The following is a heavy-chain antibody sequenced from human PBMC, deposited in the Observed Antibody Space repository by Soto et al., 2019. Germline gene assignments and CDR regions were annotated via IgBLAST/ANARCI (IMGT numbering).Heavy chain of an antibody. V-gene: IGHV3-73*01. D-gene: IGHD6-19*01. CDR1: GFTFSGSA. CDR2: IRSKANSYAT. Sequence: PGGSLRLSCAASGFTFSGSAMHWVRQASGKGLEWVGRIRSKANSYATAYAASVKGRFTISRDDSKNTAYLQMNSLKTEDTAVYYCTRKIAVAGPYYYYYYYMDVWGKGTTVTVSS. CDR3: TRKIAVAGPYYYYYYYMDV. J-gene: IGHJ6*03.